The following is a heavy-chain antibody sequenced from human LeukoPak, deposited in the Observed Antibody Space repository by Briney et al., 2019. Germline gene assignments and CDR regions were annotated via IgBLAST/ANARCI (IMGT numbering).Heavy chain of an antibody. J-gene: IGHJ4*02. CDR3: ARDGYSGSYLFDF. Sequence: GASVNVSCKASGYTFTIYAMNWVRQAPGQGLEWMGWINTNTGNPTYARGVTGRFVFSSDTSVNTTYLLISDLKAEDTAVFYCARDGYSGSYLFDFWGQGTLVTVSS. CDR2: INTNTGNP. CDR1: GYTFTIYA. D-gene: IGHD1-26*01. V-gene: IGHV7-4-1*02.